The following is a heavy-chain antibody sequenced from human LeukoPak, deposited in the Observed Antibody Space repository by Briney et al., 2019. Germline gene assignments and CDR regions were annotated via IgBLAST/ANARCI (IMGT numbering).Heavy chain of an antibody. CDR1: GGSISSSSYY. D-gene: IGHD3-3*01. CDR2: MYYSGST. Sequence: PSETLSLTCTVSGGSISSSSYYWGWIRQPPGKGLEWIGSMYYSGSTYYNPSLKSRVTISVDTSKNQFSLKLSSVTAADTAVYYCATSPTSYEGYFQHWGQGTLVTVSS. CDR3: ATSPTSYEGYFQH. J-gene: IGHJ1*01. V-gene: IGHV4-39*07.